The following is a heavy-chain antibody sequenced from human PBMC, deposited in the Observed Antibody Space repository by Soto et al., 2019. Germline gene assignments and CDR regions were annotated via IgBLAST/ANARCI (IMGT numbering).Heavy chain of an antibody. CDR3: ARVGGGGGLYGDYEGEYFQH. CDR2: ISAYNGNT. V-gene: IGHV1-18*01. Sequence: QVQLVQSGAEVKKPGASVKVSCKASGYTFTSYGISWVRQAPGQGLEWMGWISAYNGNTNYAQKLQGRVTMTTDTSTSQAYMERRSLRSDDTAVYYCARVGGGGGLYGDYEGEYFQHWGQGTLVTVSS. CDR1: GYTFTSYG. J-gene: IGHJ1*01. D-gene: IGHD4-17*01.